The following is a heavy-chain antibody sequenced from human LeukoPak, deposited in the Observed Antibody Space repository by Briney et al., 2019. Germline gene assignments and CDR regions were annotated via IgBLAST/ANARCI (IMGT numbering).Heavy chain of an antibody. Sequence: GGSLRLSCAASGFTFSSYWMSWVRQAPGKGLEWVSAITYSGGTTYYAESVKGRFTISRDNSKDTLYVQMNSLRAEDTAVYYCAKYAVGETFFGDYWGQGTLVTVSS. CDR1: GFTFSSYW. J-gene: IGHJ4*02. D-gene: IGHD3-3*01. V-gene: IGHV3-23*01. CDR3: AKYAVGETFFGDY. CDR2: ITYSGGTT.